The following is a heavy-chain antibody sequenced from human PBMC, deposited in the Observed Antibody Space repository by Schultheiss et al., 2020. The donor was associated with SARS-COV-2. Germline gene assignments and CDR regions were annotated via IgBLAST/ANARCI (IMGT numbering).Heavy chain of an antibody. CDR3: ARESRQDGDYVG. CDR1: GYSISSGYY. CDR2: IYHSGST. V-gene: IGHV4-38-2*02. Sequence: GSLRLSCAVSGYSISSGYYWGWIRQPPGKGLEWIGSIYHSGSTYYNPSLKSRVTISVDTSKNQFSLKLSSVTAADTAVYYCARESRQDGDYVGWGQGTLVTVSS. D-gene: IGHD4-17*01. J-gene: IGHJ4*02.